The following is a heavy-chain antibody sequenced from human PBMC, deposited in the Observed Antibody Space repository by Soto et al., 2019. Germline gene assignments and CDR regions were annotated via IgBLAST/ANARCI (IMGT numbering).Heavy chain of an antibody. CDR3: ASLSSGWESAEYFQH. Sequence: SETLSLTCTVSGGSISSYYWSWIRQPPGKGLEWIGYIYYSGSTNYNPSLKSRVTISVDTSKNQFSLKLSSVTAADTAVYYCASLSSGWESAEYFQHWGQGNLVTVSS. CDR1: GGSISSYY. J-gene: IGHJ1*01. D-gene: IGHD6-19*01. CDR2: IYYSGST. V-gene: IGHV4-59*01.